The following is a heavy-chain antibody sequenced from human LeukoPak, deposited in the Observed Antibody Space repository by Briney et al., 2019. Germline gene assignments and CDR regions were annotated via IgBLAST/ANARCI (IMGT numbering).Heavy chain of an antibody. CDR2: INHSGST. CDR3: ARMRWLPNYYGSGRYNWLDP. V-gene: IGHV4-34*01. Sequence: SETLSLTCAVYGGSFSGYYWSWIRQPPGKGLEWIGEINHSGSTNYNPSLKSRVTISVDTSKNQFSLKLSSVTAADTAVYYCARMRWLPNYYGSGRYNWLDPWGQGTLVTVSS. D-gene: IGHD3-10*01. CDR1: GGSFSGYY. J-gene: IGHJ5*02.